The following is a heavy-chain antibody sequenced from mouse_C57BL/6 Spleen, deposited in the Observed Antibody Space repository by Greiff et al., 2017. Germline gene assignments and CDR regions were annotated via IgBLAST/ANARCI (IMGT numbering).Heavy chain of an antibody. CDR2: IDPETGGT. V-gene: IGHV1-15*01. CDR1: GYTFTDYE. Sequence: QVQLKQSGAELVRPGASVTLSCKASGYTFTDYEMHWVKQTPVHGLEWIGAIDPETGGTAYNQKFKGKAILTADKSSSTAYMELRSLTSEDSAVYYCTRKLGAWLAYWGQGTLVTVSA. J-gene: IGHJ3*01. D-gene: IGHD4-1*01. CDR3: TRKLGAWLAY.